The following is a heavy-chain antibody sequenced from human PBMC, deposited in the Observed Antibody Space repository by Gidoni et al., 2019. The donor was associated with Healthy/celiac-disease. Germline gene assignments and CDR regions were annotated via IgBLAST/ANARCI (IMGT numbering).Heavy chain of an antibody. CDR2: ISAYNGNT. CDR1: GYTFTSYC. J-gene: IGHJ6*02. V-gene: IGHV1-18*01. D-gene: IGHD4-17*01. Sequence: QVQLVQSGAEVQKPGASVKVSCQASGYTFTSYCLRWVRQAPGQGLEWMGWISAYNGNTNYAQKLQGRVTMTTDTSTSTAYMELRSLRSDDTAVYYCARDGDDYGDYSGDYYYGMDVWGQGTTVTVSS. CDR3: ARDGDDYGDYSGDYYYGMDV.